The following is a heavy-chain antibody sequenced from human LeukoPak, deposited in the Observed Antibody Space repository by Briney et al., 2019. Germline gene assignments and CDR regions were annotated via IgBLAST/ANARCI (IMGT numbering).Heavy chain of an antibody. D-gene: IGHD6-13*01. CDR3: ARGSVRAAAGKNYYYYYGMDV. CDR1: GGSFSGYY. V-gene: IGHV4-34*01. Sequence: SETLSLTCAVYGGSFSGYYWSWIRQPPGKGLEWIGEINHSGSTNYNPSPKSRVTISVDTSKNQFSLKLSSVTAADTAVYYCARGSVRAAAGKNYYYYYGMDVWGQGTTVTVSS. J-gene: IGHJ6*02. CDR2: INHSGST.